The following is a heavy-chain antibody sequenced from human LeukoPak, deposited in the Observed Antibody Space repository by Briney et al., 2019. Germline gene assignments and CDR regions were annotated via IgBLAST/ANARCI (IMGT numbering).Heavy chain of an antibody. CDR3: ARDSSGCFDS. Sequence: PRASVKVSCKASGYSFTTYGISWVRQAPGQGLEWMGWISANNNNTDNVQKLQGRVTITRDTSASTAYMELSSLRSEDMAEYYCARDSSGCFDSWGQGTLVSVSS. D-gene: IGHD2-8*01. CDR1: GYSFTTYG. J-gene: IGHJ5*01. V-gene: IGHV1-18*03. CDR2: ISANNNNT.